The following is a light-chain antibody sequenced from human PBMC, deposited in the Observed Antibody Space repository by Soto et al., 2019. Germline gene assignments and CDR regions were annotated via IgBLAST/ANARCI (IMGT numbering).Light chain of an antibody. V-gene: IGLV1-51*02. CDR2: ENN. CDR3: ATWDSSLSAV. J-gene: IGLJ2*01. Sequence: QSVLTQPPSVSAAPGQKVTISCSGSSSNIGNNFVSWYQQLPGTAPKLLIYENNKRPSGIPDRFSGSKSGTSATLGVTGLQTGDEADYYCATWDSSLSAVFGGGTKVTVL. CDR1: SSNIGNNF.